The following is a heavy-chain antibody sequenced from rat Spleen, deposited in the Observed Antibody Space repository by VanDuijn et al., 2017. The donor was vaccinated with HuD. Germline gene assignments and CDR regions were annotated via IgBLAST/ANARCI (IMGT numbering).Heavy chain of an antibody. Sequence: EVQLVESGGGLVQPGRSMKLSCAASGFTFSHYDMAWVRQAPTKGLEWVASISTGGGNTYYRDSVKGRFTISRDNAKNTLYLQMDSLRSEDTATYYCAKVHNNYYNWFAYWGQGTLVTVSS. CDR1: GFTFSHYD. D-gene: IGHD1-10*01. CDR2: ISTGGGNT. J-gene: IGHJ3*01. V-gene: IGHV5-25*01. CDR3: AKVHNNYYNWFAY.